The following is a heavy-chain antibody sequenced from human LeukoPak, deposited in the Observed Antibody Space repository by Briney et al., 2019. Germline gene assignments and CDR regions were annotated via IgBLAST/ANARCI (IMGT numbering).Heavy chain of an antibody. V-gene: IGHV1-69*05. CDR1: GGTFSSYA. Sequence: SVKVSCKASGGTFSSYAISWVRQAPGQGLEWMGGIIPIFGTANYAQKLQGRVTMTTDTSTSTAYMELRSLRSDDTAVYYCARDLIKGSYYDSSGYYPFDYWGQGTLVTVSS. CDR3: ARDLIKGSYYDSSGYYPFDY. J-gene: IGHJ4*02. D-gene: IGHD3-22*01. CDR2: IIPIFGTA.